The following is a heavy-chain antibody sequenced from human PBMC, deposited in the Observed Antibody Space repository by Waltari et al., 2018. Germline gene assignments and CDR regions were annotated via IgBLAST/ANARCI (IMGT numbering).Heavy chain of an antibody. CDR3: ARHWGSRIYWSFDL. D-gene: IGHD3-16*01. Sequence: QLQVQEPGPGLVKPSETLSLTCSVSGDSINSSRYYWGWIRQSPGKGLQWIGAVYYRGNAYYNPSRKSRVTVSVDMSQNQCSLKLNSGTTADTAVYYCARHWGSRIYWSFDLWGRGTLVTVSS. V-gene: IGHV4-39*01. J-gene: IGHJ2*01. CDR2: VYYRGNA. CDR1: GDSINSSRYY.